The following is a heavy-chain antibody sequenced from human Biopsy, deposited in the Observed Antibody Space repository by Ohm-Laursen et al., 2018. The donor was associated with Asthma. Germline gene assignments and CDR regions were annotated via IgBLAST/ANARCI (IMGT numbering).Heavy chain of an antibody. CDR3: ARESGQDSGGTGAFDR. CDR2: ISSDGHNK. V-gene: IGHV3-30*03. J-gene: IGHJ3*02. Sequence: SLRLSCAASGFVFSQSGMHWVRQAPGKGLEWVALISSDGHNKYYKDSVRGRFTISRDNSKLRLYLEINSLRVEDPAVYYCARESGQDSGGTGAFDRWGQGIMVAVSS. CDR1: GFVFSQSG. D-gene: IGHD4-23*01.